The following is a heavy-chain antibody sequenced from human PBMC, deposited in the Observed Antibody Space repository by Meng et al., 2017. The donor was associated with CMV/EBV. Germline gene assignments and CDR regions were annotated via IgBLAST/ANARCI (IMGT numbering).Heavy chain of an antibody. V-gene: IGHV1-2*02. Sequence: QVQLVQSAAEMKKPGASSKVSCTTSGFTFSDYYIHWVRQAPGQGLEWMGWVNSNNDATNYARKFQGMVSMTRDTSISTAHMELSRLMSDDTAVYYCVRSSGWSLFDYWGQGTLVTVSS. J-gene: IGHJ4*02. CDR3: VRSSGWSLFDY. CDR1: GFTFSDYY. CDR2: VNSNNDAT. D-gene: IGHD6-19*01.